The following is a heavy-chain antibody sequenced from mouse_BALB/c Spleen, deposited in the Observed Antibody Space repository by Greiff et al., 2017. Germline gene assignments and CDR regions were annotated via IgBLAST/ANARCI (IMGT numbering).Heavy chain of an antibody. J-gene: IGHJ2*01. CDR1: GFTFSSYT. CDR2: ISNGGGST. D-gene: IGHD2-4*01. V-gene: IGHV5-12-2*01. CDR3: ARHEGVITTEYYFDY. Sequence: EVQRVESGGGLVQPGGSLKLSCAASGFTFSSYTMSWVRQTPEKRLEWVAYISNGGGSTYYPDTVKGRFTISRDNAKNTLYLQMSSLKSEDTAMYYCARHEGVITTEYYFDYWGQGTTLTVSS.